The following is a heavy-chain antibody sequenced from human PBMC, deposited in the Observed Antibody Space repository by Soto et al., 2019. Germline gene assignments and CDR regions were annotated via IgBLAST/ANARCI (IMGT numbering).Heavy chain of an antibody. D-gene: IGHD3-16*02. CDR3: ARAGYDYVWGSYRPHYFDY. CDR1: GGSISSSNW. V-gene: IGHV4-4*02. CDR2: IYHSGST. J-gene: IGHJ4*02. Sequence: QVQLQESGPGLVKPSGTLSLTCAVSGGSISSSNWWSWVRQPPGKGLEWIGEIYHSGSTNHNPSLKSRVTISVDKSKNQFSRKLSSVTAADTAVYYCARAGYDYVWGSYRPHYFDYWGQGTLVTVSS.